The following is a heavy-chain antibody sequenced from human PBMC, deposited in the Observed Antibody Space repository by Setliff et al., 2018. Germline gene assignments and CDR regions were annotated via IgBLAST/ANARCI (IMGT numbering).Heavy chain of an antibody. V-gene: IGHV1-18*01. CDR2: ISGYSGKT. D-gene: IGHD3-10*01. CDR3: ARGYYNANGYPTQY. CDR1: TYALTDSV. J-gene: IGHJ4*02. Sequence: ASVKVSCKTSTYALTDSVVSWVRQAPGHGLEWVGWISGYSGKTYYEQRLQDRVTLTTDTSTNTFYLELRSLRPDDTAVYYCARGYYNANGYPTQYWGQGTLVTVSS.